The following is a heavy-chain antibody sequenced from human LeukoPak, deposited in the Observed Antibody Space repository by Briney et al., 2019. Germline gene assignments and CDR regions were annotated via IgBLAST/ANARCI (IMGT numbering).Heavy chain of an antibody. Sequence: ASVKVSCKASVYTFTSYGISWVRQAPGQGLEWMGWISAYNGNTNYAQKLQGRVTMTTDTSTSTAYMELRSLRSDDTAVYYCANTVYGSGSYPTVYFDYWGQGTLVTVSS. V-gene: IGHV1-18*01. J-gene: IGHJ4*02. CDR2: ISAYNGNT. D-gene: IGHD3-10*01. CDR1: VYTFTSYG. CDR3: ANTVYGSGSYPTVYFDY.